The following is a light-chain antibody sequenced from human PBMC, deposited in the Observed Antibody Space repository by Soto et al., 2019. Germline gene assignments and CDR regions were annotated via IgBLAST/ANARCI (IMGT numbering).Light chain of an antibody. CDR3: ETWDSNTRV. CDR1: SGHSSYI. J-gene: IGLJ2*01. CDR2: LEGSGSY. V-gene: IGLV4-60*02. Sequence: QLVLTQSSSASASLGSSVKLTCTLSSGHSSYIIAWHQQQPGKAPRYLMKLEGSGSYNKGSGVPDRFSGSSSGADRYLTIPNHPFEDEAEYYCETWDSNTRVFGGGTKLTVL.